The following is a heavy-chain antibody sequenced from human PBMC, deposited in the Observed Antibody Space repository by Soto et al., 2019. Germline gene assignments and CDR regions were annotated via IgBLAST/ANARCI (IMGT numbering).Heavy chain of an antibody. J-gene: IGHJ4*02. V-gene: IGHV3-23*01. Sequence: EVQLLESGGGLVQPGGSLRLSCAASGFTFSSYAMSWVRQAPGKGLEWVSAISGSGGSTYYADSVKGRFTISRDNSQNTLYLQMNSLRAEDTAVYYCAKVRDDILTGPTFDYWGQGTLVTVSS. CDR2: ISGSGGST. CDR1: GFTFSSYA. CDR3: AKVRDDILTGPTFDY. D-gene: IGHD3-9*01.